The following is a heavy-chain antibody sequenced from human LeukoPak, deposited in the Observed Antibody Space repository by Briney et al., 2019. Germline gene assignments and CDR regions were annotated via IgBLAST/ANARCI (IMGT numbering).Heavy chain of an antibody. CDR2: INHSGST. D-gene: IGHD1/OR15-1a*01. CDR3: ARSGTSRYYFYGVDV. CDR1: GGSFSGYY. Sequence: SETLSLTCAVYGGSFSGYYWSWIRQPPGKGLEWIGEINHSGSTNYNPSLKSRVTISVDTSKNQFSLKLTSVTATDTAVYYCARSGTSRYYFYGVDVWGQGTTVTVSS. V-gene: IGHV4-34*01. J-gene: IGHJ6*02.